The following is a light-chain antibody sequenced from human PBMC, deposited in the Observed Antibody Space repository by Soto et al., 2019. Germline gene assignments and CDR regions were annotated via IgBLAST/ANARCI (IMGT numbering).Light chain of an antibody. CDR3: QQYDDWPWT. CDR2: GAS. V-gene: IGKV3-15*01. J-gene: IGKJ1*01. CDR1: RNVGSK. Sequence: EVVMTQSPATLSVSPGERATPSCRASRNVGSKLAWYMQKPGRSPRLLISGASTRAADFPARFSGSGSGTEFILTISSLQSEDFAFYYCQQYDDWPWTFGQGTKVDIK.